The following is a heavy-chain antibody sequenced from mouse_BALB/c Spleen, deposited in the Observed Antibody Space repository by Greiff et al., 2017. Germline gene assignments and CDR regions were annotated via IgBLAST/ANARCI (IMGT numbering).Heavy chain of an antibody. D-gene: IGHD4-1*01. J-gene: IGHJ4*01. V-gene: IGHV5-6*01. CDR3: TRRGTGTDAMDY. CDR2: ISSGGSYT. CDR1: GFTFSSYC. Sequence: EVHLVESGGDLVKPGGSLKLSCAASGFTFSSYCMSWVRQTPDKRLEWVATISSGGSYTYYPDSVKGRFTISGDNAKSTLYLQMSSLKSEDTAMYYCTRRGTGTDAMDYWGQGTSVTVSS.